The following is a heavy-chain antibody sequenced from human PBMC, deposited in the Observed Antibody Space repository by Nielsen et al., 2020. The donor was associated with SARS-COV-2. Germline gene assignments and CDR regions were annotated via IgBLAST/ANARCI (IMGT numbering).Heavy chain of an antibody. CDR3: AKVFGIYSDAFDI. CDR1: GFTFDDYA. D-gene: IGHD3-10*02. J-gene: IGHJ3*02. V-gene: IGHV3-9*01. CDR2: ISWNSGSI. Sequence: SLKISCAASGFTFDDYAMHWVRQAPGKGLEWVSGISWNSGSIGYADSVKGRFTISRDNAKNSLYLQMNSLRAEDTALYYCAKVFGIYSDAFDIWGQGTMVTVSS.